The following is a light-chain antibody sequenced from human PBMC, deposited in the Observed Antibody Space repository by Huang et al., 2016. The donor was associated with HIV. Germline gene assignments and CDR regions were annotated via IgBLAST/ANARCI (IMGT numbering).Light chain of an antibody. V-gene: IGKV4-1*01. CDR2: WAS. CDR1: RNLLYTTKNKNY. J-gene: IGKJ2*01. Sequence: DIVMIQSPASLAVSLGERATINCKSSRNLLYTTKNKNYLAWYQQKPGQPPKLLFYWASTRESGVPERFSGGGSGTDFTLTINSLQAEDVAVYYCQQYYSTPQTFGQGTKLEIK. CDR3: QQYYSTPQT.